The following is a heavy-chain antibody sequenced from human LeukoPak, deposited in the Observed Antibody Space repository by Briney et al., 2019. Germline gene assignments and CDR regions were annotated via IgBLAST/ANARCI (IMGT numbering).Heavy chain of an antibody. J-gene: IGHJ4*02. D-gene: IGHD2-15*01. CDR3: ARDTPTRGFDY. V-gene: IGHV3-21*01. CDR1: GFTFSSFN. CDR2: ITSSGTHI. Sequence: GGSLRLSCAASGFTFSSFNMNWVRQAPGKAMEWVSSITSSGTHIFYADSVKGRFTISRDNPKNTLYLQMNSLRAEDTAVYYCARDTPTRGFDYWGQGTLVTVSS.